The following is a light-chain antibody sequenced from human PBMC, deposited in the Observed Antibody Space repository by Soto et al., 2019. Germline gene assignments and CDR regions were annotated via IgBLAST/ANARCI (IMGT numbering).Light chain of an antibody. CDR3: QQYNNWPPIT. J-gene: IGKJ5*01. Sequence: EIVRTQSPATLSVSPGERATLSCRASQSVSSNLAWYQQKPGQAPRLLIYGAYTRATGIPARFSGSGSGTEFTLTIRRLKSEDLAVYYGQQYNNWPPITFGQGTRLEIK. CDR1: QSVSSN. V-gene: IGKV3-15*01. CDR2: GAY.